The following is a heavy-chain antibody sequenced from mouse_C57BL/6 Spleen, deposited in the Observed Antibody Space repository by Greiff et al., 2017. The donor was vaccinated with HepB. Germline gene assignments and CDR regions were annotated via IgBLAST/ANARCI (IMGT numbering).Heavy chain of an antibody. J-gene: IGHJ2*01. D-gene: IGHD1-1*01. CDR1: GYTFTSYW. CDR2: IDPSDSYT. CDR3: ARSGTTVANYFDY. V-gene: IGHV1-50*01. Sequence: QVQLQQPGAELVKPGASVKLSCKASGYTFTSYWMQWVKQRPGQGLEWIGEIDPSDSYTNYNQKFKGKATLTVDTSSSTAYMQLSSLTSEDSAVYYCARSGTTVANYFDYWGQGTTLTVSS.